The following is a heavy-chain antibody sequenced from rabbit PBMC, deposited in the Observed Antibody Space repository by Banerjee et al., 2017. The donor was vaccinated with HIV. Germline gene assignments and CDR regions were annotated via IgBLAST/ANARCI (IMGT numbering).Heavy chain of an antibody. D-gene: IGHD4-2*01. CDR2: IYVGSSGTT. V-gene: IGHV1S40*01. CDR3: AREELRYNYVGFAL. J-gene: IGHJ4*01. Sequence: QSLEESGGDLVKPGASLTLTCTASGFSFSSSYYMCWVRQAPGKGLEWIACIYVGSSGTTYYASWAKGRFTISKTSSTTVTLQMTSLTAADTATYFCAREELRYNYVGFALWGQGTLVTVS. CDR1: GFSFSSSYY.